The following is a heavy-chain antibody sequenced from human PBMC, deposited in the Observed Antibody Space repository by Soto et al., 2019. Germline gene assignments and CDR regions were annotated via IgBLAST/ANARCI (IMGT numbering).Heavy chain of an antibody. Sequence: GQLLESGGGMVQPGGSLRLSCAASGFTFSSFAMNWVRLPPGRGLEWVAAVTSSASSTHYADSVKGRFTISRDNSKNTLYLQMNSLRADDTAVYYCAKGGAVLLEPFDVWGQGTMVTVSS. CDR2: VTSSASST. CDR1: GFTFSSFA. V-gene: IGHV3-23*01. D-gene: IGHD1-26*01. J-gene: IGHJ3*01. CDR3: AKGGAVLLEPFDV.